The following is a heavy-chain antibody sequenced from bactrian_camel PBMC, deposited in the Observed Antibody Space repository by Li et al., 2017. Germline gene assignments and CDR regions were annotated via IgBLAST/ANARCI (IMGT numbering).Heavy chain of an antibody. CDR2: ITRIHGGT. J-gene: IGHJ4*01. CDR1: GKTNVLNC. Sequence: HVQLVESGGGLVQPGGSLNLSCAAIGKTNVLNCMGWFRQAPGKEREGVAVITRIHGGTEYADSVKGRFIISRDSSKMTWSLQMNNLKPEDTAMYYCAAVTGCSLTPWLRDPGNKSGPMNWGQGTQVTVS. D-gene: IGHD3*01. V-gene: IGHV3S53*01. CDR3: AAVTGCSLTPWLRDPGNKSGPMN.